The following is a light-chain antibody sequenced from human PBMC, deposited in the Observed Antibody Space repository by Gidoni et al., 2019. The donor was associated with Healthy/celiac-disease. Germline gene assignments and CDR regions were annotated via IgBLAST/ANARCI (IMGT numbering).Light chain of an antibody. CDR1: SSNIGSNY. V-gene: IGLV1-47*01. J-gene: IGLJ2*01. Sequence: QSVLTPPPSASGTPGPRVTISCSGSSSNIGSNYVYWYQQLPGTAPKLLIYRNNQRPSGVPDRFSGSKSGTSASLAISGLRSEDEADYYCAAWDDSLSVHVVFGGGTKLTVL. CDR2: RNN. CDR3: AAWDDSLSVHVV.